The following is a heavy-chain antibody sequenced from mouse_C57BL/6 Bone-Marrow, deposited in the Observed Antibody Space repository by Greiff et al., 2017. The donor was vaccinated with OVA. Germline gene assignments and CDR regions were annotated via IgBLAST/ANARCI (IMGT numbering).Heavy chain of an antibody. Sequence: QVQLQQPGAELVMPGASVKLSCKASGYTFTSYWMHWVKQRPGQGLEWIGAIDPSDSYTNYNQKFKGKSTLTVDKSSSTAYMQLSSLTSEDSAVYYCARKHYSNYEGFAYWGQGTLVTVSA. D-gene: IGHD2-5*01. CDR3: ARKHYSNYEGFAY. J-gene: IGHJ3*01. CDR2: IDPSDSYT. CDR1: GYTFTSYW. V-gene: IGHV1-69*01.